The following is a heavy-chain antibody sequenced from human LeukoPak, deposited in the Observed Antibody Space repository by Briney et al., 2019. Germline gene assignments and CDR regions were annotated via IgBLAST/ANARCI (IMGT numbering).Heavy chain of an antibody. CDR3: ARDRCSSTSCYSISVYYGMDV. Sequence: ASVKVSCKASGYTFTSYYMHWVRQAPGQGLEWMGIINPSGGSTSYAQKFQGRATMTRDTSTSTVYMELSSLRSEDTAVYYCARDRCSSTSCYSISVYYGMDVWGQGTTVTVSS. D-gene: IGHD2-2*02. V-gene: IGHV1-46*01. CDR1: GYTFTSYY. J-gene: IGHJ6*02. CDR2: INPSGGST.